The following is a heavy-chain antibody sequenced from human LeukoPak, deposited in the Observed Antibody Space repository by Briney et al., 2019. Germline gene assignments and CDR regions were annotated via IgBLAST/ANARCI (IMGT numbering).Heavy chain of an antibody. J-gene: IGHJ4*02. V-gene: IGHV3-21*01. D-gene: IGHD5-12*01. Sequence: TGGPLRLSCAASGFTFSSYSMNWVRQAPGKGLEWVSSISSSSSYIYYADSVKGRFTISRDNAKNSLYLQMNSLRAEDTAVYYCATGGLKMARHYWGQGTLVTVSS. CDR3: ATGGLKMARHY. CDR2: ISSSSSYI. CDR1: GFTFSSYS.